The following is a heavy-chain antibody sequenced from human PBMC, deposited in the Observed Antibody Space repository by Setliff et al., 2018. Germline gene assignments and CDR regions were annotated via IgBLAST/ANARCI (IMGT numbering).Heavy chain of an antibody. J-gene: IGHJ4*02. Sequence: GGSLRLSCAASGFTFSSYWMSWVRQAPGKGLEWVANIKQDGSDKYYVDSVKGRFTISRDNAKNSLSLQMNSLRAEDTAIYYCARAPDYGEIDFWGQGTLVTVSS. CDR2: IKQDGSDK. CDR3: ARAPDYGEIDF. CDR1: GFTFSSYW. D-gene: IGHD4-17*01. V-gene: IGHV3-7*01.